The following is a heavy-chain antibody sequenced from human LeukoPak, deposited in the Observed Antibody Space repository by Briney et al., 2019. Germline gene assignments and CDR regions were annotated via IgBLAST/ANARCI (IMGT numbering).Heavy chain of an antibody. CDR2: IYQSGST. CDR3: ARYGDYVLRYNWFDP. V-gene: IGHV4-30-2*01. J-gene: IGHJ5*02. CDR1: GGSINSGGYS. Sequence: PSQTLSLTCAVSGGSINSGGYSWSWIRQPPGKGLEWIGYIYQSGSTYYNPSLKSRVTISVDRSENQFSLNLSSVTAADTAVYYCARYGDYVLRYNWFDPWGQGALVTVSS. D-gene: IGHD4-17*01.